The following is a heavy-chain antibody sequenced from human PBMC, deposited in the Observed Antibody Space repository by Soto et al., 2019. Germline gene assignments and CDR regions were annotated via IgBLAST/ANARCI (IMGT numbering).Heavy chain of an antibody. CDR3: ASVGRKNWFDP. V-gene: IGHV4-34*01. Sequence: PSETLSLTCAVYGGSFRGYYWSWIRQPPGKGLEWIGEINHSGSTNYNPSLKSRVTISVDTSKNQFSLKLSSVTVSDTAVYYCASVGRKNWFDPWGQGTLVTVS. J-gene: IGHJ5*02. D-gene: IGHD1-1*01. CDR1: GGSFRGYY. CDR2: INHSGST.